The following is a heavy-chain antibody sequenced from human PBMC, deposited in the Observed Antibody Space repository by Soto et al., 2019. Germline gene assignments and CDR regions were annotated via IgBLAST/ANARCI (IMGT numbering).Heavy chain of an antibody. J-gene: IGHJ4*02. CDR3: AKGAEIAAAGEFLDY. V-gene: IGHV3-30-3*01. CDR2: ISYDGSNK. CDR1: GFTFSSYA. Sequence: PGGSLRLSCAASGFTFSSYAMHGVRQAPGKGLEWVAVISYDGSNKYYADSVKGRFTISRDNSKNTLYLQMNSLRAEDTAVYYCAKGAEIAAAGEFLDYWGQGT. D-gene: IGHD6-13*01.